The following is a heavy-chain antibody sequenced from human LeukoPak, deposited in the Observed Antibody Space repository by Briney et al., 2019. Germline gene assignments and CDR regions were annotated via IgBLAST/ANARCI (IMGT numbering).Heavy chain of an antibody. Sequence: ASVKVSCKASGYTFTSYGISWVRQAPGQGLEWMGWISAYNGNTNYAQKLQGRVTMTTDTSTSTAYMELRSLRSDDTAVYYCARVNLGYCSSTSCPWGDYWGQGTLVTVSS. V-gene: IGHV1-18*01. J-gene: IGHJ4*02. CDR1: GYTFTSYG. CDR3: ARVNLGYCSSTSCPWGDY. D-gene: IGHD2-2*01. CDR2: ISAYNGNT.